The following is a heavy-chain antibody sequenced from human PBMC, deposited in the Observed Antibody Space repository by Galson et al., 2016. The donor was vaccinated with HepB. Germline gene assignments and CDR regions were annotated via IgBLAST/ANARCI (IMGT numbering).Heavy chain of an antibody. Sequence: TLSLTCTVSGGSISSGSYYWSWIRQSAGKGLEWIGRIYTSGSTNYNPSLKSRVTISVDTSKNQFSLKLSSVTAADTAVYYCAREGSSWYSDYWGQGTLVTVSS. J-gene: IGHJ4*02. CDR1: GGSISSGSYY. V-gene: IGHV4-61*02. CDR2: IYTSGST. CDR3: AREGSSWYSDY. D-gene: IGHD6-13*01.